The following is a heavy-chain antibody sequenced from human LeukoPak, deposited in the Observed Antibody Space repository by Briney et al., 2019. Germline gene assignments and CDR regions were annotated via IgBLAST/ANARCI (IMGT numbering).Heavy chain of an antibody. V-gene: IGHV4-59*01. CDR3: AREKPERRGAQLWFDP. CDR1: GGSISSYY. Sequence: SETLSLTCTVSGGSISSYYWSWIRQPPGKGLEWIGYIYYSGSTNYNPSLKSRVTISVDTSKNQFSLKLSSVTAADTAVYYCAREKPERRGAQLWFDPWGQGTLVTVSS. CDR2: IYYSGST. J-gene: IGHJ5*02. D-gene: IGHD1-1*01.